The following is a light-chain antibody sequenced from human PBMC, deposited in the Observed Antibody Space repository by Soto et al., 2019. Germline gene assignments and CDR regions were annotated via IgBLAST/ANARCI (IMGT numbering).Light chain of an antibody. CDR3: QQYGSSYPWT. V-gene: IGKV3-20*01. J-gene: IGKJ1*01. CDR2: GAS. CDR1: QSVSSNY. Sequence: EVMLSQSPCTLSLSPGERATLSCRAIQSVSSNYLAWYQQKPGQAPRLLIYGASSRATGIPDRFSGSGSGTDFTLTIRRLEPEDFAVYYCQQYGSSYPWTFGQGTKVDIK.